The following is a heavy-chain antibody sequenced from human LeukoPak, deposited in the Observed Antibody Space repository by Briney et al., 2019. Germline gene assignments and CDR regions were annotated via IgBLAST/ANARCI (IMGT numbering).Heavy chain of an antibody. J-gene: IGHJ4*02. Sequence: SETLSLTCTVSGYSISSGYYWGWIRQPPGKGLEWIGSIYHSGSTYYNPSLKSRVTISVDTSKNQFSLKLSSVTAADTAVYYCARGGYYYDSSGHSYYFDYWGQGTLVTVSS. CDR3: ARGGYYYDSSGHSYYFDY. V-gene: IGHV4-38-2*02. CDR2: IYHSGST. D-gene: IGHD3-22*01. CDR1: GYSISSGYY.